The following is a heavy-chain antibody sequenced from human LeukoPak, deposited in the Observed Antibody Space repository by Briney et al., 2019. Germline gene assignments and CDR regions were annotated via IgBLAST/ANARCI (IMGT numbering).Heavy chain of an antibody. V-gene: IGHV4-59*01. D-gene: IGHD6-19*01. Sequence: PSETLSLTCTVSGGSISSYYWSWIRQPPGKGLEWIGYIYYSVSTNYNPSLKSRVTISVDTSKNQFSLKLSSVTAADTAVYYCASRAGSGDAFDIWGQGTMVTVSS. CDR3: ASRAGSGDAFDI. CDR2: IYYSVST. J-gene: IGHJ3*02. CDR1: GGSISSYY.